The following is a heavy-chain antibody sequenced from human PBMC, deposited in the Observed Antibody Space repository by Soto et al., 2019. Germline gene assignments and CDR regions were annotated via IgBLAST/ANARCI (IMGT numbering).Heavy chain of an antibody. J-gene: IGHJ6*02. CDR2: ISWNSGSI. CDR3: AKDSYDRRNYYYGMDV. V-gene: IGHV3-9*01. Sequence: EVQLVESGGGLVQPGRSLRLSCAASGFTFDDYAMHWVRQAPGKGLEWVSGISWNSGSIGYADSVKGRFTISRDNAKNSLYLQMNSLRAEDTALYYCAKDSYDRRNYYYGMDVWGQGTTVTVSS. D-gene: IGHD3-22*01. CDR1: GFTFDDYA.